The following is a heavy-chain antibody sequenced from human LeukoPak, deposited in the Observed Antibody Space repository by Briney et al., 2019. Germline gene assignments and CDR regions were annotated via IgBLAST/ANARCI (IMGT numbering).Heavy chain of an antibody. CDR3: ARDTRQVVVVPAAINGRYYYYYGMDV. CDR2: IYYSGST. CDR1: GGSISSYY. J-gene: IGHJ6*02. V-gene: IGHV4-59*01. Sequence: SETLSHTCTVSGGSISSYYWSWIRQPRGKGLEWIGYIYYSGSTNYNPSLKSRVTISVDTSKNQFSLKLSSVTAADTAVYYCARDTRQVVVVPAAINGRYYYYYGMDVWGQGTMVTVSS. D-gene: IGHD2-2*02.